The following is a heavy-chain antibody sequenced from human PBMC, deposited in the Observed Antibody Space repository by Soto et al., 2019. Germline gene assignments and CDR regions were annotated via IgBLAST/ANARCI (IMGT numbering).Heavy chain of an antibody. D-gene: IGHD2-21*01. CDR3: TRPLPTGGDRPYYGLDV. J-gene: IGHJ6*02. Sequence: GESLKISCKGSGYSLTSYWIGWGLQRPGKGLEWMGRIDPSDSYTNYSPSFQGHVTISADKSISTAYLQWSSLKASDTAIYYCTRPLPTGGDRPYYGLDVWGQGTTVTVSS. CDR2: IDPSDSYT. CDR1: GYSLTSYW. V-gene: IGHV5-10-1*01.